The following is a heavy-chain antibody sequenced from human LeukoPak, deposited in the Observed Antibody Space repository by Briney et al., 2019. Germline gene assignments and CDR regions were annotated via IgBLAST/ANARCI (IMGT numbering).Heavy chain of an antibody. Sequence: SETLSLTCTVSGGSISSYYWSWIRQLPGKGLEWIGYIYYSGSTNYNPSLKSRVTMSVDTSKNQFSLKLRSVTAADTAVYYCARGSSWYYFDYWGQGTLVTVSS. CDR1: GGSISSYY. D-gene: IGHD6-13*01. V-gene: IGHV4-59*08. J-gene: IGHJ4*02. CDR3: ARGSSWYYFDY. CDR2: IYYSGST.